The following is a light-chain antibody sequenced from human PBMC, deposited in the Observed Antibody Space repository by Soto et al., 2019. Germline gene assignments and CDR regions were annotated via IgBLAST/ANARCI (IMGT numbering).Light chain of an antibody. CDR1: QTISSW. CDR2: KAS. Sequence: DIQMTQSPSTLSGSVGDRVNMTCRASQTISSWLAWYQQKPGKAPKLLIYKASTLKSGVPSRFSGSGSGTEFTLTISSLQPDDFATYYCQHYNSYSEAFGQGTKVDI. J-gene: IGKJ1*01. CDR3: QHYNSYSEA. V-gene: IGKV1-5*03.